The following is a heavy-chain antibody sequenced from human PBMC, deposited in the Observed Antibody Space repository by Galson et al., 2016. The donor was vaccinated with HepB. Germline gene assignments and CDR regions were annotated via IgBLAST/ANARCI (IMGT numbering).Heavy chain of an antibody. CDR2: IIPLFGTT. CDR3: ARESDNYGLSYFDP. J-gene: IGHJ5*02. Sequence: SVKVSCKASGVTFSRLAISWVRQAPGQGLEWIGGIIPLFGTTNYARRFQGRVTVTADESTTTAYMEMSGLTSEDTAVYYCARESDNYGLSYFDPWGQGTLVTVAS. D-gene: IGHD4-17*01. V-gene: IGHV1-69*13. CDR1: GVTFSRLA.